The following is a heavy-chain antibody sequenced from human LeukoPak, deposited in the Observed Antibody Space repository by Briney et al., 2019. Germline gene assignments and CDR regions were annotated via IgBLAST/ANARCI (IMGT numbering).Heavy chain of an antibody. V-gene: IGHV1-18*04. Sequence: ASVKVSCKASGYTFTGYYMYWVRQAPGQGLEWMGWISAYNGNTKYAQKLQGRVTMTTDTSTSTAYMELRSLRSDDTAVYYCARVSFLAMNLGESHWYFDLWGRGTLVTVSS. CDR2: ISAYNGNT. CDR1: GYTFTGYY. D-gene: IGHD5-18*01. J-gene: IGHJ2*01. CDR3: ARVSFLAMNLGESHWYFDL.